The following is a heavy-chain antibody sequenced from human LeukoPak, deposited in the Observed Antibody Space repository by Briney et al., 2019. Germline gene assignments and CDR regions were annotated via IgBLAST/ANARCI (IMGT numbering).Heavy chain of an antibody. CDR1: GGSISSGGYY. D-gene: IGHD4-17*01. Sequence: PSETLSLTCTVSGGSISSGGYYWSWIRQHPGKGLEWIGNIYYSGTTYYNPSFKSRVTKSVDTSNNQFSLKLSSVTAADTAVYYCARGLHGQFPSDWGQGTLVTVSS. V-gene: IGHV4-31*03. CDR3: ARGLHGQFPSD. CDR2: IYYSGTT. J-gene: IGHJ4*02.